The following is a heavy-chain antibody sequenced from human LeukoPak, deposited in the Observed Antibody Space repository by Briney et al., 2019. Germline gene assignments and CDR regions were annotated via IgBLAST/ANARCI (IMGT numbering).Heavy chain of an antibody. V-gene: IGHV3-11*01. D-gene: IGHD3-3*01. CDR3: TRSRSGQY. J-gene: IGHJ4*02. Sequence: GGSLRLSCSASGFTFSDYYMSWIRQAPGKGLEWVSYMSSSGSVIYYPDSVKGRFTISRDNAKNSLYLQMNNLRVEDTAMYYCTRSRSGQYWGQGTLVTVSS. CDR1: GFTFSDYY. CDR2: MSSSGSVI.